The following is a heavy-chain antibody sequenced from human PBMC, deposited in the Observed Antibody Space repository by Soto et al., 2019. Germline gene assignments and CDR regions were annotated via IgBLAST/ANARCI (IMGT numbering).Heavy chain of an antibody. CDR1: GFTFSSYA. J-gene: IGHJ4*02. D-gene: IGHD3-22*01. V-gene: IGHV3-23*01. CDR2: ISGSGGST. CDR3: AKYIPKNPPGDYYDSSGYSGYYFVY. Sequence: GESLKISCAASGFTFSSYAMSWVRQAPGKGLEWVSAISGSGGSTYYADSVKGRFTISRDNSKNTLYLQMNSLRAEDTAVYYGAKYIPKNPPGDYYDSSGYSGYYFVYWGQGTLVTVSS.